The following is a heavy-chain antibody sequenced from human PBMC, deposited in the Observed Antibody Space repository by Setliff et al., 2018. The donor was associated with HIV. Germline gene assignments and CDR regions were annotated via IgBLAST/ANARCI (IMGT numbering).Heavy chain of an antibody. Sequence: SETLSLTCFVSGVSISGHFWGWIRQPPGKGLEWIGYIYTSGTTEYNPSLQSRVTMSIDTSKNQFSLKLTSVTAADTAVYYCARRIDNSGSFPDKNWFDTWGQGSLVTVSS. V-gene: IGHV4-4*09. CDR1: GVSISGHF. CDR2: IYTSGTT. J-gene: IGHJ5*02. D-gene: IGHD3-10*01. CDR3: ARRIDNSGSFPDKNWFDT.